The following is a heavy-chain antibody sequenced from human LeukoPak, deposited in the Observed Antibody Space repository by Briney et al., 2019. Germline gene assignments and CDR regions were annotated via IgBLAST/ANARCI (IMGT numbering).Heavy chain of an antibody. D-gene: IGHD3-22*01. CDR1: GGSISSSSYY. J-gene: IGHJ4*02. V-gene: IGHV4-39*07. CDR3: ARGPHYYDSSGYRGGFVY. CDR2: IYHSGST. Sequence: SETLSLTCTVSGGSISSSSYYWGWIRQPPGKGLEWIGEIYHSGSTNYNPSLKSRVTISVDKSKNQFSLKLSSVTAADTAVYYCARGPHYYDSSGYRGGFVYWGQGTLVTVSS.